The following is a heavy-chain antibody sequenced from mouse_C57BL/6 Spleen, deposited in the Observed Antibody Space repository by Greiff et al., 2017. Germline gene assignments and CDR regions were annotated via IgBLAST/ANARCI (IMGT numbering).Heavy chain of an antibody. CDR1: GFTFSSYA. CDR3: ARERSRGYAMDY. J-gene: IGHJ4*01. D-gene: IGHD1-1*01. CDR2: ISDGGSYT. Sequence: EVKVVESGGGLVKPGGSLKLSCAASGFTFSSYAMSWVRQTPEKRLEWVATISDGGSYTYYPDNVKGRFTISRDNAKNNLYLQMSHLKSEDTAMYYCARERSRGYAMDYWGQGTSVTVSS. V-gene: IGHV5-4*01.